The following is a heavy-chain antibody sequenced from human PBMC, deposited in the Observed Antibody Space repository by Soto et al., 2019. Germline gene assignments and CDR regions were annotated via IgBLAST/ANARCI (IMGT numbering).Heavy chain of an antibody. J-gene: IGHJ4*02. CDR1: GYSISTGFN. CDR3: ASHPLNWSDSDS. CDR2: IYHSGSS. V-gene: IGHV4-38-2*01. Sequence: SETLSLTCAVSGYSISTGFNWAWIRQPPGKGLEWIGSIYHSGSSYSNPSLKSRLSMSVDTSKNQFSLTMKSVTAADTGVYYCASHPLNWSDSDSWGQGVLVTVSS. D-gene: IGHD1-1*01.